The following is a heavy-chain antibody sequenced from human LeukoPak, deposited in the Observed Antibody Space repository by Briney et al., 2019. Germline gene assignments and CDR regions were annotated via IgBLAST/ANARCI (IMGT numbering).Heavy chain of an antibody. CDR2: IIPIFGTA. Sequence: ASVKVSCKASGGTFSSYAISWVRQAPGQGLEWMGGIIPIFGTANYAQKFQGRVTITSDESTSTAYMELSSLRSEDTALYFCARARGYSGYHPVDFWGQGTLVTVSS. CDR1: GGTFSSYA. D-gene: IGHD5-12*01. J-gene: IGHJ4*02. V-gene: IGHV1-69*13. CDR3: ARARGYSGYHPVDF.